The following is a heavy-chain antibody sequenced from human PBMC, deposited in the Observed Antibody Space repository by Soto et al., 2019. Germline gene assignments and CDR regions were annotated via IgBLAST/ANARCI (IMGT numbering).Heavy chain of an antibody. J-gene: IGHJ4*02. CDR3: ATMGTPATGLYFFDY. CDR1: GGSISSGNYY. D-gene: IGHD2-15*01. V-gene: IGHV4-30-4*01. Sequence: QVQLQESGPGLVKPSQTLSLTCTVSGGSISSGNYYWSWIRQPPGKGLEWIGFISYSGSTYYSTSPKSRVTISVDTSKSQCSLNLSFVTAADTAVYYCATMGTPATGLYFFDYWGQGSLVTVSS. CDR2: ISYSGST.